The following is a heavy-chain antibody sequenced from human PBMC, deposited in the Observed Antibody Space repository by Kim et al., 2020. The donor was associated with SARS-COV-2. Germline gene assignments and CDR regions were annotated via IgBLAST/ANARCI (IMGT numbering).Heavy chain of an antibody. D-gene: IGHD3-9*01. CDR3: ARDTPSPDYDILTGWGY. Sequence: GGSLRLSCAASGFTFSSYWMSWVRQAPGKGLEWVANIKQDGSEKYYVDSVKGRFTISRDNAKNSLYLQMNSLRAEDTAVYYCARDTPSPDYDILTGWGYWGQGTLVTVSS. CDR2: IKQDGSEK. V-gene: IGHV3-7*01. CDR1: GFTFSSYW. J-gene: IGHJ4*02.